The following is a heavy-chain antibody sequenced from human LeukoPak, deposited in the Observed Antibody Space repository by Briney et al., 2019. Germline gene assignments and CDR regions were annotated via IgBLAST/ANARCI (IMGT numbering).Heavy chain of an antibody. V-gene: IGHV3-23*01. CDR2: ISGSGGST. D-gene: IGHD7-27*01. Sequence: GGSLRLSCAASGFTFSSYAMSWVRQAPGKGLEWVSAISGSGGSTYYADSVKGRFTISRDNSKNTLYLQMNSLRAEDTAVYYCARGGTGENYYYYMDVWGKGTTVTVSS. J-gene: IGHJ6*03. CDR1: GFTFSSYA. CDR3: ARGGTGENYYYYMDV.